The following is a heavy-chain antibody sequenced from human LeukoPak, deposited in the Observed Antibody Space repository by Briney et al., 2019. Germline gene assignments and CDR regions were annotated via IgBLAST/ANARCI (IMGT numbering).Heavy chain of an antibody. CDR2: ISGSDGST. V-gene: IGHV3-23*01. D-gene: IGHD5-12*01. CDR3: AKVSRVATIGDY. J-gene: IGHJ4*02. Sequence: GGSLRLSCAASGFTFSSYAMSWVRQAPGKGLEWVSAISGSDGSTYYADSVKGRFTISRDNSKNTLYLQMNSLRAEDTAVYYCAKVSRVATIGDYWGQGTLVTVSS. CDR1: GFTFSSYA.